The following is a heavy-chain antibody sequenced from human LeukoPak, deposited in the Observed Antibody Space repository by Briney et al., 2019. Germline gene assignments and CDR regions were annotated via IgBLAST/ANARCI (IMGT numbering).Heavy chain of an antibody. Sequence: PGGSLRLSCAASGFTFSSYPMSWVRQARGKGVEWVSAISGSGSSTYYADSVEGRFTIYRDNSKKTLYLQMKGLRAEDTAVYYCAKGGYYDSPQDPWGQGTLVTVSS. CDR2: ISGSGSST. J-gene: IGHJ5*02. CDR1: GFTFSSYP. V-gene: IGHV3-23*01. CDR3: AKGGYYDSPQDP. D-gene: IGHD3-22*01.